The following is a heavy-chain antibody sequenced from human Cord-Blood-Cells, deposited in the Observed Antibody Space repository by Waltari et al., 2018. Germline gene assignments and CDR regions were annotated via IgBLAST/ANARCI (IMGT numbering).Heavy chain of an antibody. V-gene: IGHV4-59*11. CDR2: IYYSGST. D-gene: IGHD1-7*01. CDR1: GGSISSHY. CDR3: AIRRYSITGTTGDAVDI. J-gene: IGHJ3*02. Sequence: QVQLQESGPGLVKPSETLSLTCTVPGGSISSHYWSWIRQPPGKGMDWSGYIYYSGSTNYTPSLESRVTISVDTSKNQLSLKLSSVTAADTAVYYCAIRRYSITGTTGDAVDIWGQGTMVTVSS.